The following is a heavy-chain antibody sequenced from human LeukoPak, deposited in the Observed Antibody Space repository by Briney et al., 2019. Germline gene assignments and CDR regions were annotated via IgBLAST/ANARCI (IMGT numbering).Heavy chain of an antibody. Sequence: PSPTLSLTCPVSGGSISSGGYYGRWIRQHPGKGMEWIGYIYYSGSTDYNPSLKSRITISVDTSKNQFSLKLSSVTAADTAVYYCARVGGHYRDYFEYWGQGTLVTVSS. CDR3: ARVGGHYRDYFEY. V-gene: IGHV4-31*03. J-gene: IGHJ4*02. D-gene: IGHD3-3*01. CDR1: GGSISSGGYY. CDR2: IYYSGST.